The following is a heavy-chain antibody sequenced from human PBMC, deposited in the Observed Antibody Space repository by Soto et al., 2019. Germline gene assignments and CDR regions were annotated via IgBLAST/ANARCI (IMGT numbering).Heavy chain of an antibody. V-gene: IGHV1-18*01. D-gene: IGHD3-10*01. Sequence: QVQLVQSGAEVKKPGASVKVSCKASGYTFTSYGISWVRQAPGQGLEWMGWISTYNGNTNYAQKLQGRVTMTTDTSTSTAYMELMSLRSDDTSVYYCAREVRTLLWFGDSVVIFDIWGQGTMVTVSS. CDR3: AREVRTLLWFGDSVVIFDI. J-gene: IGHJ3*02. CDR2: ISTYNGNT. CDR1: GYTFTSYG.